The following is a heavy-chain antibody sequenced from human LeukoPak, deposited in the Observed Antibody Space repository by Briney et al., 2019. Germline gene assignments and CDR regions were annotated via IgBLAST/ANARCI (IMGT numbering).Heavy chain of an antibody. J-gene: IGHJ2*01. D-gene: IGHD1-20*01. Sequence: SETLSLTCAVDGGSFSGCYWSWFRQPPGKGLEWIGEIHYTGATNYSPSLKGRVTISPGTSNNQVSLRMKSVTAADTAVYYCARGITVVYYFDLWGRGTLVTVSS. CDR2: IHYTGAT. V-gene: IGHV4-34*01. CDR3: ARGITVVYYFDL. CDR1: GGSFSGCY.